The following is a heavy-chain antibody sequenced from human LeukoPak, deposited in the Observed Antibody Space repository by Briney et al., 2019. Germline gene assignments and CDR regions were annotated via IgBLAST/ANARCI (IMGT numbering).Heavy chain of an antibody. Sequence: ASVKVSCKASGGTFSSYTISWVRQAPGQGLEWMGRIIPILGIANYALKFQGRVTITADKSTSTAYMELSSLRSEDTAMYYCARAGTSSFDYWGQGTLVTVSS. J-gene: IGHJ4*02. CDR3: ARAGTSSFDY. CDR1: GGTFSSYT. CDR2: IIPILGIA. V-gene: IGHV1-69*02. D-gene: IGHD1-1*01.